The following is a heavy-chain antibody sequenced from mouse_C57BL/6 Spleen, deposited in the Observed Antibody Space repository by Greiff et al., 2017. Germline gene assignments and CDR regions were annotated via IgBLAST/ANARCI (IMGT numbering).Heavy chain of an antibody. CDR2: INPNNGGT. Sequence: VQLQQSGPELVKPGASVKISCKASGYTFTDYYMNWVKQSHGKSLEWIGDINPNNGGTSYNQKFKGKATLTVDKSSSTASMELRSLTSEDSAVYYFAREERGYDWSYWGQGTLVTVSA. CDR1: GYTFTDYY. D-gene: IGHD2-2*01. CDR3: AREERGYDWSY. J-gene: IGHJ3*01. V-gene: IGHV1-26*01.